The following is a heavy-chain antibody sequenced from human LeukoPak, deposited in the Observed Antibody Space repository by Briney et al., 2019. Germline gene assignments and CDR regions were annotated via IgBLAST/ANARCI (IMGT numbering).Heavy chain of an antibody. CDR3: ATISSEVDY. D-gene: IGHD6-25*01. J-gene: IGHJ4*02. Sequence: PGGSLRLSCAASGFTFSSYEMNWVRQAPGKGLEWVSYISSSGSTIYYADSVKGRFTISRDNAKNTLYLQMNSLRAEDTAVYYCATISSEVDYWGQGTLVTVSS. CDR2: ISSSGSTI. V-gene: IGHV3-48*03. CDR1: GFTFSSYE.